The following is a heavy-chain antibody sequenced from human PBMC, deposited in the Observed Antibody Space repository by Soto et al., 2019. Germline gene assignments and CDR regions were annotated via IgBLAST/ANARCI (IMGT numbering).Heavy chain of an antibody. CDR3: ARDGGGNSIDY. CDR2: IWYDGSNK. D-gene: IGHD4-4*01. V-gene: IGHV3-33*01. Sequence: VQLVESGGGLVQPGGSLRLSCAASGFTFSSYGMHWVRQAPGKGLEWVAVIWYDGSNKYYADSVKGRFTISRDNSKNTLYLQMNSLRAEDTAVYYCARDGGGNSIDYWGQGTLVTVSS. J-gene: IGHJ4*02. CDR1: GFTFSSYG.